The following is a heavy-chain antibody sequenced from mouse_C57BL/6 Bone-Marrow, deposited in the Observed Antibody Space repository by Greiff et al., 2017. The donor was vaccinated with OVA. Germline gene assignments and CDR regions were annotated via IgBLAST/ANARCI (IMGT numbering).Heavy chain of an antibody. J-gene: IGHJ4*01. CDR1: GFTFSSYA. CDR2: ISDGGSYT. V-gene: IGHV5-4*03. D-gene: IGHD1-1*01. CDR3: ARSTVVAPMDY. Sequence: EVKVVESGGGLVKPGGSLKLSCAASGFTFSSYAMSWVRQTPEKRLEWVATISDGGSYTSYPDNVKGRFTISRYNAKNNLYLQMSHLKSEDTAMYYCARSTVVAPMDYWGQGTSVTVSS.